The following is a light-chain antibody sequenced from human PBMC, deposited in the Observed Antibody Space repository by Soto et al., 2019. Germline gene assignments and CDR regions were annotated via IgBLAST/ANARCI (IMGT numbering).Light chain of an antibody. Sequence: DIVVTQSPATLSASPGERVTLSCRASQFVSSRLAWYQHKPGQSPRLLISGASTGASGIPPRFSGSGSGTEFTLTIDRLQSADFAVYYCQQYDRWPVTFGGGTKVEIK. CDR1: QFVSSR. CDR3: QQYDRWPVT. J-gene: IGKJ4*01. V-gene: IGKV3-15*01. CDR2: GAS.